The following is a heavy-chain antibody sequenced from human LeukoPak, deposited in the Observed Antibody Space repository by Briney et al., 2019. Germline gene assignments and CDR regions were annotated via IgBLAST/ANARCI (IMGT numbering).Heavy chain of an antibody. CDR2: IDHSGST. CDR3: ARRNYYDSSGSPFDY. J-gene: IGHJ4*02. CDR1: GGSFSGYY. Sequence: SETLSLTCAVYGGSFSGYYWSWIRQPPGKGLEWIGEIDHSGSTNYNPSLKSRVTISVDTSKNQFSLKLSSVTAADTAVYYCARRNYYDSSGSPFDYWGQGTLVTVSS. D-gene: IGHD3-22*01. V-gene: IGHV4-34*01.